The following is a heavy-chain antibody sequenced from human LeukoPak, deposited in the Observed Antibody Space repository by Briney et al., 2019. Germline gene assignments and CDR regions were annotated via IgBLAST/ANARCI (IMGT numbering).Heavy chain of an antibody. CDR2: ISSSSSYI. V-gene: IGHV3-21*01. CDR3: ARDQWGAARHFDY. CDR1: GFTFSSYG. J-gene: IGHJ4*02. Sequence: GGSLRLSCAASGFTFSSYGMNWVRQAPGKGLEWVSSISSSSSYIYYADSVKGRFTISRDNAKNSLYLQMNSLRAEDTAVYYCARDQWGAARHFDYWGQGTLVTVSS. D-gene: IGHD6-6*01.